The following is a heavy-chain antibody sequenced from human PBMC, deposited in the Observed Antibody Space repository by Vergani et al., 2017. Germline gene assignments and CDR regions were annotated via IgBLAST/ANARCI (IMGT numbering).Heavy chain of an antibody. CDR1: GFTFSSYA. CDR3: ARDIQRHLNYYMDV. J-gene: IGHJ6*03. V-gene: IGHV3-30*04. Sequence: QVQLVESGGGVVQPGRSLRLSCAASGFTFSSYAMHWVRQAPGKGLEWVAVISYDGSNKYYADSVKGRFTISRDNSKNTLYLQMNSLRAEDTAVYYCARDIQRHLNYYMDVWGKGTTVTVSS. CDR2: ISYDGSNK. D-gene: IGHD3-3*02.